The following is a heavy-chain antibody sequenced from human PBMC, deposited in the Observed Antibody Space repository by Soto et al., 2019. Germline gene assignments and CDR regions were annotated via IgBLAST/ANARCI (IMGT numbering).Heavy chain of an antibody. Sequence: SETLSLTCTVSGGSISSSSYYWGWIRQPPGKGLEWIGSIYYSGSTYYNPSLKSRVTISVDTSKNQFSLKLSSVTAADTAVYYCARQKGSQGRIAENWFDPWGQGTLVTVSS. V-gene: IGHV4-39*01. J-gene: IGHJ5*02. CDR3: ARQKGSQGRIAENWFDP. CDR1: GGSISSSSYY. CDR2: IYYSGST. D-gene: IGHD6-13*01.